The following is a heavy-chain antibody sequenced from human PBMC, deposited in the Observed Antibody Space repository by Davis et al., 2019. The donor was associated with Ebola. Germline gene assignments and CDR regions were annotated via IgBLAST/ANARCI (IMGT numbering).Heavy chain of an antibody. CDR2: IYYNGRT. V-gene: IGHV4-39*07. Sequence: SETLSLTRTVSGGSMSSGTYYWSWVRRPPGKGLEWIGAIYYNGRTYYNPSLESQVSISLDTSRNQFSLKLKSVTAADTAVYFCARLSGLFSSSSGALYFDLWGRGTLVSVSS. CDR3: ARLSGLFSSSSGALYFDL. J-gene: IGHJ2*01. CDR1: GGSMSSGTYY. D-gene: IGHD6-6*01.